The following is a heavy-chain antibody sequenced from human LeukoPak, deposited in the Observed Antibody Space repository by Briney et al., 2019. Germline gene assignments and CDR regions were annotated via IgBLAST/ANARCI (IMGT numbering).Heavy chain of an antibody. Sequence: KSSETLSLTCTVSGASISSSSYYWGWIRQPPGKGLEWIGSIYYSGSTYYNPSLKSRVTISVDTSKNQFSLKLSSVTAADTAVYYCARHCSTYYYFPLQGPLFDYWGQGTLVTVSS. CDR1: GASISSSSYY. J-gene: IGHJ4*02. CDR3: ARHCSTYYYFPLQGPLFDY. D-gene: IGHD3-10*02. CDR2: IYYSGST. V-gene: IGHV4-39*01.